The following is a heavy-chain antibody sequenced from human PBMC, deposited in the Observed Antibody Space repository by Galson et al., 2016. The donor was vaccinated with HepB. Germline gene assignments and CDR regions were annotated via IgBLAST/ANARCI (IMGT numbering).Heavy chain of an antibody. CDR2: ISISSNFI. J-gene: IGHJ4*02. CDR1: GFTFSRYT. D-gene: IGHD3-3*01. V-gene: IGHV3-21*01. Sequence: SLRLSCAASGFTFSRYTMNWVRQPPGKGLEWVSSISISSNFIHYADSVKGRFTISRDNAKNSLFLQMSSLRAEDTAIYYCAKDSILDDWGQGILVTVSS. CDR3: AKDSILDD.